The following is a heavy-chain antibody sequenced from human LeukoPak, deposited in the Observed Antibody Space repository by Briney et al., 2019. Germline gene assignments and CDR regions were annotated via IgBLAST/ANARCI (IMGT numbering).Heavy chain of an antibody. Sequence: PSETLSLTCAVYGGSFSGYYWSWIRQPPGKGLEWIGSIYYSGSTYYNPSLKSRVTISVDTSKNQFSLKLSSVTAADTAVYYCARGGFDPWGQGTLVTVSS. CDR1: GGSFSGYY. V-gene: IGHV4-34*01. J-gene: IGHJ5*02. CDR2: IYYSGST. CDR3: ARGGFDP.